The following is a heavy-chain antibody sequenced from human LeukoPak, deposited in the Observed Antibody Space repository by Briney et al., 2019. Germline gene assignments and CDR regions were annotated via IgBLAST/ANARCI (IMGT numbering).Heavy chain of an antibody. D-gene: IGHD4/OR15-4a*01. CDR3: ARADGAQTFPFDY. J-gene: IGHJ4*02. Sequence: SETLSLTCAVYGGSFSGYYWSWIRQPPGKGLEWIGEINPGGNTNYNPSLKSRVTISVDTSKNQFSLKLISVTAADTAVYYCARADGAQTFPFDYWSLGTLVTVSS. CDR2: INPGGNT. V-gene: IGHV4-34*01. CDR1: GGSFSGYY.